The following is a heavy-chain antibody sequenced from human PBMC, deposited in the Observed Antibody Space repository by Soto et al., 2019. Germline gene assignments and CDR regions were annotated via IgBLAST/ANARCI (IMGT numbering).Heavy chain of an antibody. Sequence: QVQLVESGGGVVQPGRSLRLSCAASGFTFSSYAMHWVRQAPGKGLEWVAVISYDGSNKYYADSVKGRFTISRDNSKNTLYLQMNSLRAEDTAVYYCARDGRSSGWYLDSWGQGTLVTVSS. V-gene: IGHV3-30-3*01. CDR2: ISYDGSNK. J-gene: IGHJ4*02. D-gene: IGHD6-19*01. CDR3: ARDGRSSGWYLDS. CDR1: GFTFSSYA.